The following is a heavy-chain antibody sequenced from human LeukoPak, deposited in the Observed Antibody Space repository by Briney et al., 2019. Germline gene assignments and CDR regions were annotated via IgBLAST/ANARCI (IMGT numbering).Heavy chain of an antibody. CDR3: ARQPYGSGSYARFDP. Sequence: SETLSLTCTVSGGSISSYYWSWIRQPPGKGLEWVGYIYYSGSTNYNPSLKSRVTISVDTSKNQFSLKLSSVTAADTAVYYCARQPYGSGSYARFDPWGQGTLVTVSS. D-gene: IGHD3-10*01. V-gene: IGHV4-59*08. CDR1: GGSISSYY. J-gene: IGHJ5*02. CDR2: IYYSGST.